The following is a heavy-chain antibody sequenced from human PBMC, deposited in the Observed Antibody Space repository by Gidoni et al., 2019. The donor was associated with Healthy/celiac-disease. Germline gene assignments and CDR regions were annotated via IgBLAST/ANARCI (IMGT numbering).Heavy chain of an antibody. V-gene: IGHV4-34*01. CDR1: GPSCSGYY. Sequence: QVQLQQWCAGLLKPSETLSLTCDMSGPSCSGYYWSWIRQSPGRGLELIAEITHTGSTNYKPSLRSRVTISVDASKNQFSLQLRSVTAADTAVYYCARGRYHDSSGFPYWGQGPLVTVSS. CDR2: ITHTGST. D-gene: IGHD3-22*01. J-gene: IGHJ4*02. CDR3: ARGRYHDSSGFPY.